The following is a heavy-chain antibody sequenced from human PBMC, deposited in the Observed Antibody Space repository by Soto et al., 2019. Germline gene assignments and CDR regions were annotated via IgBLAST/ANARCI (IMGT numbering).Heavy chain of an antibody. CDR1: GGSFSGYY. Sequence: QVQLQQWGAGLLKPSETLSLNCAVYGGSFSGYYWSWIRQPPGKGLEWIGEIKHRGSINYNPSLKMGLPLSVHTSKNQSSLKRHCVTAADPAVFYCARGSRMRIAAASGRGYYCHGLDVWGQGTAVTVSS. V-gene: IGHV4-34*01. J-gene: IGHJ6*02. CDR2: IKHRGSI. CDR3: ARGSRMRIAAASGRGYYCHGLDV. D-gene: IGHD6-6*01.